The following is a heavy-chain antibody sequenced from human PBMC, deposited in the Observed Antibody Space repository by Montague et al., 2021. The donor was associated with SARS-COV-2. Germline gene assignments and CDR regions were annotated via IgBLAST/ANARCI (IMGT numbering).Heavy chain of an antibody. CDR2: IYDSGST. Sequence: SETLSLTSTVSGGSISSSNYYWDWIRQPPGKGLEWIGSIYDSGSTYYNPSLKSRVTISVDTSKNHFSLKLSSVTAADTAVYYCARRGRKLLPVATTIGGFDIWGQGTMVTVSS. D-gene: IGHD5-12*01. J-gene: IGHJ3*02. V-gene: IGHV4-39*02. CDR3: ARRGRKLLPVATTIGGFDI. CDR1: GGSISSSNYY.